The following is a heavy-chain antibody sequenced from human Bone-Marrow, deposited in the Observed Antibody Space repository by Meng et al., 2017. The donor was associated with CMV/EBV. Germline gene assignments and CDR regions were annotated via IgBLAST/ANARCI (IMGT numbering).Heavy chain of an antibody. J-gene: IGHJ4*02. V-gene: IGHV3-66*03. CDR2: IYSNGFT. CDR1: GFTVSSNY. D-gene: IGHD6-13*01. Sequence: GESLKISCAASGFTVSSNYMTWVRQAPGKGLEWVSIIYSNGFTYYTDSVKGRFTISRDSSKNTLYLQMNTLRTDDTALYYCAKDRGKQPSPLGYWGQGTLVTVSS. CDR3: AKDRGKQPSPLGY.